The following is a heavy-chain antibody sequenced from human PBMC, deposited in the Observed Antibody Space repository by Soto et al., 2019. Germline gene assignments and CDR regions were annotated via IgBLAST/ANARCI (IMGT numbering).Heavy chain of an antibody. CDR1: GYTFTGYY. V-gene: IGHV1-2*02. D-gene: IGHD6-13*01. J-gene: IGHJ5*02. CDR3: AREGSSRVDWFDP. Sequence: QVQLVQSGAEVQKPGASVKVSCKASGYTFTGYYMHWVRPAPGQGLEWMGWINPNSGGTNYAQKFQVRVTVTSDTAISTAYRELSRLRSDDPAVYYCAREGSSRVDWFDPWGQGTLVTVSS. CDR2: INPNSGGT.